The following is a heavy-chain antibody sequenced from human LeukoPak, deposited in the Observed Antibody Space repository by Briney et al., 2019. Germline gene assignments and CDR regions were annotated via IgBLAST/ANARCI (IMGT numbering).Heavy chain of an antibody. CDR1: GGSFSGYY. J-gene: IGHJ5*02. V-gene: IGHV4-34*01. CDR3: ATGRAQYSSSSDNWFDP. D-gene: IGHD6-6*01. Sequence: PSETLSLTCAVYGGSFSGYYWSWIRQPPGKGLEWIGEINHSGSTNYNPSLKSRVTISVDTSKNQFSLKLSSVTAADTAVYYCATGRAQYSSSSDNWFDPWGQGTLVTVSS. CDR2: INHSGST.